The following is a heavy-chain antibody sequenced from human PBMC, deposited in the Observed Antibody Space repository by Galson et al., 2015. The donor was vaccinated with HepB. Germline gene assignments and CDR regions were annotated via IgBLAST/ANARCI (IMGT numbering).Heavy chain of an antibody. J-gene: IGHJ6*02. CDR3: AKDVGGYDDYQFNNMDV. Sequence: SLRLSCAASGFTFSNYDMHWVRQAPGKGLEWVAIISYDGTDKYYGDAVKGRFTISRDNAKNTLFLQVSGLRAEDTAVYYCAKDVGGYDDYQFNNMDVWGQGTTVIVSS. D-gene: IGHD5-12*01. V-gene: IGHV3-30*18. CDR1: GFTFSNYD. CDR2: ISYDGTDK.